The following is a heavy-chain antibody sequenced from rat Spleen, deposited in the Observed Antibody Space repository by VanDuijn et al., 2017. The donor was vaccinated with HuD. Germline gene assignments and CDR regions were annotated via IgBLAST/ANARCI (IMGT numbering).Heavy chain of an antibody. CDR3: TRGGFYRY. J-gene: IGHJ2*01. D-gene: IGHD1-3*01. Sequence: EVQLVESGGGLVQPGRSMKLSCAASGFTFSNSYMAWVRQAPTKGLEWVASINYDGSSTYYRDSAKGRFTISRNNAKSTLSLQMDSLTSEDTATYYCTRGGFYRYWCQGVMVTVSS. CDR1: GFTFSNSY. CDR2: INYDGSST. V-gene: IGHV5-20*01.